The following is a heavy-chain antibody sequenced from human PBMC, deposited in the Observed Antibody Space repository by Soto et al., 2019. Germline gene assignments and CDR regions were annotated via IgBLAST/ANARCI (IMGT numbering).Heavy chain of an antibody. V-gene: IGHV1-8*02. CDR1: GYTFTSYG. CDR3: ARGSRLRFLEWLEVYYYMDV. CDR2: MNPNSGNT. J-gene: IGHJ6*03. D-gene: IGHD3-3*01. Sequence: GASVKVSCKASGYTFTSYGISWVRQATGQGLGWMGWMNPNSGNTGYAQKFQGRVTMTRNTSISTAYMELSSLRSEDTAVYYCARGSRLRFLEWLEVYYYMDVWGKGTTVTVSS.